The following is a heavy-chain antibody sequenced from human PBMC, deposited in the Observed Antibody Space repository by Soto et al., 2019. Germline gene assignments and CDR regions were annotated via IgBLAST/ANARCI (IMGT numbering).Heavy chain of an antibody. V-gene: IGHV4-39*01. CDR1: GGSISSSSYY. CDR3: ARIFLHYFSFDY. Sequence: SETLSLTCTVSGGSISSSSYYWGWIRQPPGKGLEWIGSIYYSGSTYYNPSLKSRVTISVDTSKNQFSLKLSSVTAADTAVYYCARIFLHYFSFDYWGQGTLVTVSS. CDR2: IYYSGST. J-gene: IGHJ4*02. D-gene: IGHD3-10*01.